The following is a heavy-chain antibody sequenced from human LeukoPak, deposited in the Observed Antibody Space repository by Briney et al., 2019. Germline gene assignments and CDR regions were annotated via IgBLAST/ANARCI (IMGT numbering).Heavy chain of an antibody. V-gene: IGHV3-53*05. D-gene: IGHD3-9*01. CDR1: GFTVSSNY. J-gene: IGHJ6*02. CDR3: ARDRDILTGYYPTYYYYYGMDV. CDR2: IYSGGST. Sequence: GGSLRLSCAASGFTVSSNYMSWVRQAPGKGLEWVSVIYSGGSTYYADSVKGRFTISRDNSKNTLYLQMNSLRAEDTAVYYWARDRDILTGYYPTYYYYYGMDVWGQGTTVTVSS.